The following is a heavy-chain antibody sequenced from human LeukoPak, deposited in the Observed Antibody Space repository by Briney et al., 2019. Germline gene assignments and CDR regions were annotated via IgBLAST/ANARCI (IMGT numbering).Heavy chain of an antibody. CDR2: VKTAPEGGAI. CDR3: TTGVGRTNDDY. CDR1: GFTFSSYG. V-gene: IGHV3-15*01. Sequence: GGSLRLSCAASGFTFSSYGMSWVRHTPGKGLEWVGRVKTAPEGGAIDYAASVKGRFTISRDDSKSTLYLQMSSLQSEDTGIYYCTTGVGRTNDDYWGQGTLVTVSS. D-gene: IGHD2-2*01. J-gene: IGHJ4*02.